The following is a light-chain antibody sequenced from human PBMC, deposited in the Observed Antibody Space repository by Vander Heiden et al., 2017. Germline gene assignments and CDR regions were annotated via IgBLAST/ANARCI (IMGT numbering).Light chain of an antibody. CDR2: LGS. Sequence: DIVMTQSPLSLPVTPGEPASISCRSSQRHLHSNGYNYLDWFLQKPGQAPQLLIYLGSNRASGVPDRFSGSGSGTDFTLKISRVEAEDVGVYYCMQALQTPPTFGGGTKVEIK. CDR1: QRHLHSNGYNY. V-gene: IGKV2-28*01. CDR3: MQALQTPPT. J-gene: IGKJ4*01.